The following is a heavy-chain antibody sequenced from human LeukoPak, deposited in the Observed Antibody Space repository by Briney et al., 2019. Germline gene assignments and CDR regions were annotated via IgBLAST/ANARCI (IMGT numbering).Heavy chain of an antibody. V-gene: IGHV3-53*01. CDR3: ARDPGGIAVAPTG. CDR2: IYSGGRT. CDR1: GFTVSSNY. D-gene: IGHD6-19*01. Sequence: GGSLRLSCAASGFTVSSNYMSWVRQAPGKGLEWVSVIYSGGRTSYADSVKGRFAISRDNSKNTLYLQMNSLRAEDTAVYYCARDPGGIAVAPTGWGQGTLVTVSS. J-gene: IGHJ4*02.